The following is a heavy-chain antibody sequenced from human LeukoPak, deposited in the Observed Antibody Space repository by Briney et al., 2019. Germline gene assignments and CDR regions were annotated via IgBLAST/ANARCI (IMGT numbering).Heavy chain of an antibody. J-gene: IGHJ6*02. CDR3: VRAMNV. CDR2: IKQDGSEK. CDR1: GFTFSAYW. V-gene: IGHV3-7*03. Sequence: GGSLRLSCAASGFTFSAYWMHWVRQAPGKGLEWVANIKQDGSEKYYVDSVKGRFTISRDNARDSLYLQMNSLGAGDTAVYYCVRAMNVWGQGTTVTVSS.